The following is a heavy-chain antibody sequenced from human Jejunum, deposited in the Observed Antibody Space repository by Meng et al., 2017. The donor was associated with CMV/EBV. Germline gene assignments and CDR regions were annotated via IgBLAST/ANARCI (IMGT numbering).Heavy chain of an antibody. CDR2: ISSANTYI. J-gene: IGHJ5*02. CDR1: GFTPSSYT. V-gene: IGHV3-21*06. D-gene: IGHD3-3*01. CDR3: ARSYDFWSGRPWFDP. Sequence: SGFTPSSYTLTWIRQAPGKGLEWVASISSANTYIYYADSVRRRFTISRDKDKNSLFLQMSSLRVEDTAVYYCARSYDFWSGRPWFDPWGQGTLVTVSS.